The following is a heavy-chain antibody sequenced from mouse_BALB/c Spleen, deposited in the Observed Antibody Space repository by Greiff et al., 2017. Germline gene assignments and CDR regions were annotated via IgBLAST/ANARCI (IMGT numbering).Heavy chain of an antibody. D-gene: IGHD2-1*01. CDR3: AYGKGRAMDY. V-gene: IGHV14-3*02. Sequence: EVQLVESGAELVKPGASVKLSCTASGFNIKDTYMHWVKQRPEQGLEWIGRIDPANGNTKYDPKFQGKATITADTSSNTAYLQLSSLTSEDTAVYFCAYGKGRAMDYWGQGTSVTVAS. CDR2: IDPANGNT. CDR1: GFNIKDTY. J-gene: IGHJ4*01.